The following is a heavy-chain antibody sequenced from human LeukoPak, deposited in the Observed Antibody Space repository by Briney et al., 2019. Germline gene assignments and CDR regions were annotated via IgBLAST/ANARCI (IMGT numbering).Heavy chain of an antibody. CDR1: GYTFTSYD. CDR3: ARGRADIVVVENWFDP. V-gene: IGHV1-8*01. CDR2: MNPNGGNT. Sequence: ASVEVSCKASGYTFTSYDINWVRQATGQGLEWMGWMNPNGGNTGCAQKFQGRVTMTRNTSISTAYMELSSLRSEDTAVYYCARGRADIVVVENWFDPWGQGTLVTVSS. J-gene: IGHJ5*02. D-gene: IGHD2-15*01.